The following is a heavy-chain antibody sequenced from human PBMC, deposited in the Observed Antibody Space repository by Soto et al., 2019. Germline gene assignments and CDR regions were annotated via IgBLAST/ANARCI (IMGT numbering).Heavy chain of an antibody. J-gene: IGHJ5*01. Sequence: GGALRLSCAASGFTLSNYWISWVRQAPGKGLEWVANIKQDGSVKYYVDSVKGRFTISRDNAKSSLYLQMDSLRAEDTALYYCARDYYGSGSHDSWGQGTLVTVSS. CDR3: ARDYYGSGSHDS. CDR1: GFTLSNYW. CDR2: IKQDGSVK. V-gene: IGHV3-7*03. D-gene: IGHD3-10*01.